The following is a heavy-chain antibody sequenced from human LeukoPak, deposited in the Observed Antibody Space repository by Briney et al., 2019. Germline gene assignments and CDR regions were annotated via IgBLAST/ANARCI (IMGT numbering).Heavy chain of an antibody. J-gene: IGHJ6*02. CDR3: ARDPPLRSYSNYPHYYYYGMDV. Sequence: GRSLRLSCAASGFTFRNHGMQWVRQAPGKGLEWVANIKQDGSEKYYVDSVKGRFTISRDNAKNSLYLQMDSLRAEDTAVYYCARDPPLRSYSNYPHYYYYGMDVWGQGTTVTVSS. CDR2: IKQDGSEK. CDR1: GFTFRNHG. V-gene: IGHV3-7*01. D-gene: IGHD4-11*01.